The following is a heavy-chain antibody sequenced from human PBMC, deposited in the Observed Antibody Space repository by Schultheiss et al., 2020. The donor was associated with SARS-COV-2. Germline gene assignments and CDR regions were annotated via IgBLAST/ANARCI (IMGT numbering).Heavy chain of an antibody. CDR3: ARRGLYYDTLDV. D-gene: IGHD3-10*01. J-gene: IGHJ3*01. CDR1: GFTFSSYA. V-gene: IGHV3-33*08. CDR2: IWYDGSNK. Sequence: GGSLRLSCAASGFTFSSYAMHWVRQAPGKGLEWVAVIWYDGSNKYYADSVKGRFTISRDISKNTVHLQMNSLRPDDTAVYYCARRGLYYDTLDVWGQGTMVTVSS.